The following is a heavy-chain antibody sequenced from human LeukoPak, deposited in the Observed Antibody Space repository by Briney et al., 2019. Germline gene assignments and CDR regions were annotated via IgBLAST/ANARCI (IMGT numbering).Heavy chain of an antibody. CDR2: ISAYNGHT. V-gene: IGHV1-18*01. D-gene: IGHD3-22*01. CDR3: ARDGHRRYHYDSSGREDAFDI. Sequence: GASVKVSCKASGYTFTNYGISWVRQAPGQGLEWMGWISAYNGHTKYAQKVQGRVTMTRDTSTSTAYMELRSLRSDDTAVYYCARDGHRRYHYDSSGREDAFDIWGQGTWSPSPQ. CDR1: GYTFTNYG. J-gene: IGHJ3*02.